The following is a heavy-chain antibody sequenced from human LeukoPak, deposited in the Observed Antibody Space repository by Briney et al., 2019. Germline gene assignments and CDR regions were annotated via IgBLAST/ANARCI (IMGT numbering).Heavy chain of an antibody. Sequence: QPGGSLILSCAASGFTFSDYYMHWVRQAPGKGLEYVSAITPSGGSTYYANSVKGRFTMSRDNSKSTLYLQMGSLRAEDMAVYFCARAPHYYGSGLYYFDYWGQGTLVTVSS. V-gene: IGHV3-64*01. CDR1: GFTFSDYY. D-gene: IGHD3-10*01. J-gene: IGHJ4*02. CDR2: ITPSGGST. CDR3: ARAPHYYGSGLYYFDY.